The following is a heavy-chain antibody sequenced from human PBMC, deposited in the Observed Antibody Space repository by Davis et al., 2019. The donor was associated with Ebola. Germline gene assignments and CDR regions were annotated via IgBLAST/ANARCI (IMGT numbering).Heavy chain of an antibody. CDR2: INPSGGST. V-gene: IGHV1-46*01. Sequence: ASVKVSCKASGYTFTSYYMHWVRQAPGQGLEWMGIINPSGGSTSYAQKFQGRVTMTRDTSTSTVYMELRSLRSDDTAVYYCARETMTKWLDVWGQGTTVTVSS. D-gene: IGHD3-22*01. CDR3: ARETMTKWLDV. CDR1: GYTFTSYY. J-gene: IGHJ6*02.